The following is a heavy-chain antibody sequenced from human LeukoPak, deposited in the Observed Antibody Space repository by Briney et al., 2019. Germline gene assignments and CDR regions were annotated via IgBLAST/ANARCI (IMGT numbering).Heavy chain of an antibody. CDR2: IYYSGST. J-gene: IGHJ5*02. V-gene: IGHV4-30-4*08. D-gene: IGHD2-2*02. Sequence: PSETLSLTCTVSGGSISGGDYYWSWIRQPPGKGLEWIGYIYYSGSTYYNPSLKSRVTISVDTSKNQFSLKLSSVTAADTAVYYCASQTYCSSTSCYIPNWFDPWGQGTLVTVSS. CDR3: ASQTYCSSTSCYIPNWFDP. CDR1: GGSISGGDYY.